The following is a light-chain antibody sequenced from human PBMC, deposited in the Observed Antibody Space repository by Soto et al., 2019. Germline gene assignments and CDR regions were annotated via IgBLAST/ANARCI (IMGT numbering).Light chain of an antibody. V-gene: IGKV3-20*01. Sequence: EVVLTQSPGTLSLSPGERGTLSCRASQNLGTLYLAWFQQKSGQAPRLLIYSASRRATGTPDRFTGSGSGTDFTLTINRVEPEDFAVYFCQQYASSPRTFGQGTKVE. J-gene: IGKJ1*01. CDR3: QQYASSPRT. CDR2: SAS. CDR1: QNLGTLY.